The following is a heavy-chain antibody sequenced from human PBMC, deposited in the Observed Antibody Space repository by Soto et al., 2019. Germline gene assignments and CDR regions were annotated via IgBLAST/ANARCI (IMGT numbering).Heavy chain of an antibody. CDR2: ISTYNGNP. V-gene: IGHV1-18*01. D-gene: IGHD1-7*01. CDR1: GYIFTSQG. CDR3: ARGRTRALDY. Sequence: QIQLVQSGAEVKKPGASVKVSCKASGYIFTSQGISWVRQAPGQGLEWMGWISTYNGNPNYAQKLQGRVTMTTNTSTTTAFLELRSLTSDDTAVYYCARGRTRALDYWGQGTPFIVSP. J-gene: IGHJ4*02.